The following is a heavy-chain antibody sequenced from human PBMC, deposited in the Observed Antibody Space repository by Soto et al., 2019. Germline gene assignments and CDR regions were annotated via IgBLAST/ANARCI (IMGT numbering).Heavy chain of an antibody. J-gene: IGHJ5*01. CDR2: VSGYNYNT. D-gene: IGHD2-8*01. CDR1: GYSFRSYG. CDR3: GRSSSMLGAGWSDS. V-gene: IGHV1-18*01. Sequence: GASVKVSCKVSGYSFRSYGINWVRQAPGQGLEWIGWVSGYNYNTKYAQKLQGRITVTTDTSTNTAYMELRSLRSDDTAVYYCGRSSSMLGAGWSDSWGRGTLVTVSS.